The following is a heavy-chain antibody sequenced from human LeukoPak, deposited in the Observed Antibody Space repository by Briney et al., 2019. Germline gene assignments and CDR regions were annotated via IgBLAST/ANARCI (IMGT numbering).Heavy chain of an antibody. J-gene: IGHJ3*02. D-gene: IGHD2-21*02. V-gene: IGHV4-4*07. CDR1: GGSISSYY. CDR3: ARGLDCGGDCPDAFDI. Sequence: SETLSLTCTVSGGSISSYYWSWIRQPAGKGLEWIGRIYTSGSTSYNPSLKSRVTMSVDTSKNQFSLKLSSVTAADTAVYYCARGLDCGGDCPDAFDIWGQGTMVTVSS. CDR2: IYTSGST.